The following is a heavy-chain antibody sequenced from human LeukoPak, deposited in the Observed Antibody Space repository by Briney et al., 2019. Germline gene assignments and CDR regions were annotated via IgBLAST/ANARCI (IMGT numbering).Heavy chain of an antibody. Sequence: GGSLRLSCAASGFTFSTYAMSWVRQAPGKGLEWIGRSESRTDGGAAVLAAPVKGRFTISRDDSKNMLYLQMNRLKTDDTAVYYCTTELWFGDLLLGYWGQGALVTVSS. V-gene: IGHV3-15*04. J-gene: IGHJ4*02. CDR1: GFTFSTYA. CDR2: SESRTDGGAA. CDR3: TTELWFGDLLLGY. D-gene: IGHD3-10*01.